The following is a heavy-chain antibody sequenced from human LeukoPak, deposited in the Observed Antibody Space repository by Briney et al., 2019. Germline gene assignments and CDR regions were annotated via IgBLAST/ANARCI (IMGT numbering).Heavy chain of an antibody. Sequence: PGGSLRLSCAASGLTFSSHWMHWIRQPPGKGLEWIGEINHSGSTNYNPSLKSRVTISVDTSKNQFSLKLSSVTAADTAVYYCARRAFPICSSTSCDRSEYFQHWGQGTLVTVSS. CDR2: INHSGST. V-gene: IGHV4-34*01. CDR3: ARRAFPICSSTSCDRSEYFQH. D-gene: IGHD2-2*01. CDR1: GLTFSSHW. J-gene: IGHJ1*01.